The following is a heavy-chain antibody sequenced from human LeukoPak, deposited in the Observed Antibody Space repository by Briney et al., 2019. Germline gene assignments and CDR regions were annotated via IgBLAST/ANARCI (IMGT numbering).Heavy chain of an antibody. D-gene: IGHD5-12*01. CDR1: GFTFSSSG. V-gene: IGHV3-30*02. CDR3: ARGPSGYHNT. J-gene: IGHJ4*02. Sequence: GGSLRLSCAASGFTFSSSGMHWVRQAPGKGLEWVAFIRYDGSNKYYADSVKGRFTISRDNSKNTLYLQMNSLRAEDTAVYYCARGPSGYHNTGGQGTLVTVSS. CDR2: IRYDGSNK.